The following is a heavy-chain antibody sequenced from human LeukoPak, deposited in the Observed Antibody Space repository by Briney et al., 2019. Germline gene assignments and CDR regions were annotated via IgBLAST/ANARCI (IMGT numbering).Heavy chain of an antibody. CDR3: ARTTEGGYTYGYFYYYMDV. V-gene: IGHV4-59*01. D-gene: IGHD5-18*01. CDR2: IYYSGST. J-gene: IGHJ6*03. Sequence: SETLSLTCTVSGGSISSYYWSWIRQPPGKGLEWIGYIYYSGSTNYNPSLKSRVTISVDTSKNQFSLKLTSVTAADTAVYYCARTTEGGYTYGYFYYYMDVWGKGTTVTISS. CDR1: GGSISSYY.